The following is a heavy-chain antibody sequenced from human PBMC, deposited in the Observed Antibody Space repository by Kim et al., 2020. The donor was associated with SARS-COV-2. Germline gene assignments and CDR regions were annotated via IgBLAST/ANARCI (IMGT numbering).Heavy chain of an antibody. D-gene: IGHD3-9*01. J-gene: IGHJ5*02. CDR3: ARSRILTGYFDWFDP. Sequence: SETLSLTCTVSGGSISSYYWSWIRQPPGKGLEWIGYINYSGSTNYNPSLKSRVTISVDTSKNQFSLKLSSVTAADTAVYYCARSRILTGYFDWFDPWGQG. V-gene: IGHV4-59*01. CDR2: INYSGST. CDR1: GGSISSYY.